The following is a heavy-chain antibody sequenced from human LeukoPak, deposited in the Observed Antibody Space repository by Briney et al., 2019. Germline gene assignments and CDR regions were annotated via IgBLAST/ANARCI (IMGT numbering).Heavy chain of an antibody. CDR2: IDPSDSYT. D-gene: IGHD1-26*01. CDR3: ARPGIVGATTSPHFDY. V-gene: IGHV5-10-1*01. CDR1: GYSFTSYW. J-gene: IGHJ4*02. Sequence: GESLKISCKGSGYSFTSYWISWVRQMPGKGLEWMGRIDPSDSYTNYSPSFQGHVTISADKSISTAYLQWSSLKASDTAMYYCARPGIVGATTSPHFDYWGQGTLVTVSS.